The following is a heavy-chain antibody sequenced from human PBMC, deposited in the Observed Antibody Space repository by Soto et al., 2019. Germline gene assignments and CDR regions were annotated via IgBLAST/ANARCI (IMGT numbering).Heavy chain of an antibody. CDR1: GGSISSSSYY. J-gene: IGHJ5*02. D-gene: IGHD2-2*01. CDR2: IYYSGST. CDR3: AGRVVPFPTRFDP. Sequence: SETQSLTCTVSGGSISSSSYYWGWIRQPPGKGLEWIGSIYYSGSTYYNPSLKSRVTISVDTSKNQFSLKLSSVTAADTAVYYCAGRVVPFPTRFDPWGQGTLVTVSS. V-gene: IGHV4-39*07.